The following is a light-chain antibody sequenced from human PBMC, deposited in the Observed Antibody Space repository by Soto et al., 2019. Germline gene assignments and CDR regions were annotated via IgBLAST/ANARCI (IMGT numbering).Light chain of an antibody. V-gene: IGKV1-5*03. Sequence: SAVSARKEDRVSITCRASQTINNLMAWYQQKPGQAPKLLIYKASNLETGVPSRFSGSGSGTEFTLTISSLQPDDFATYYCQQYNSYSITSGQ. CDR3: QQYNSYSIT. CDR2: KAS. CDR1: QTINNL. J-gene: IGKJ5*01.